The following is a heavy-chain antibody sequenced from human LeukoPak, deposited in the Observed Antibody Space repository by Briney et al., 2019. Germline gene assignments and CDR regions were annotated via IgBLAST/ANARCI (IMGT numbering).Heavy chain of an antibody. J-gene: IGHJ4*02. D-gene: IGHD3-16*01. V-gene: IGHV4-34*08. CDR3: ASSTDYVFLGAP. CDR1: GETFSDSY. CDR2: VNHSGIT. Sequence: SETLSLTCAVYGETFSDSYRIWIRQPPGQGLEWIGEVNHSGITSYNPSLKSRLTISLDTSKNHFSLKVNSATAADTAVYYCASSTDYVFLGAPWAQGILVTVSA.